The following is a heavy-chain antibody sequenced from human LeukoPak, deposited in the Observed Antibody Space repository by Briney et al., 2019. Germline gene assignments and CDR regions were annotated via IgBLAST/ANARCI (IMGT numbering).Heavy chain of an antibody. J-gene: IGHJ4*02. D-gene: IGHD3-22*01. V-gene: IGHV3-23*01. CDR2: ISGSGGST. Sequence: GGSLRLSCAASGFTFSSYGMSWVRQAPGKGLEWVSAISGSGGSTYYADSVKGRFTLSRDNSKNTLFLQMNSLKAEDTAVYYCAKHLSQYDSSGYYYFDYWGQGTLVTVSS. CDR3: AKHLSQYDSSGYYYFDY. CDR1: GFTFSSYG.